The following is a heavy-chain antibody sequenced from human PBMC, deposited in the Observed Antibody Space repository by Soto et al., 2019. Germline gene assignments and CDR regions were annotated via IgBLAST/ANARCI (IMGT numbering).Heavy chain of an antibody. CDR2: IKSKTDGGTT. D-gene: IGHD2-8*01. CDR3: TTAHQDLVLMVYSDAFNI. V-gene: IGHV3-15*07. J-gene: IGHJ3*02. Sequence: GGSLRLSCAASGFTFSNAWMNWVRQAPGKGLEWVGRIKSKTDGGTTDYAAPVKGRFTISRADSKNTLYLQMNSLKTEDTAVYYCTTAHQDLVLMVYSDAFNIWGQGTMVTVSS. CDR1: GFTFSNAW.